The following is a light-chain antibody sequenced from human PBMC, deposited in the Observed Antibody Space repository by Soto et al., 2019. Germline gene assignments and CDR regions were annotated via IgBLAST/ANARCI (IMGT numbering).Light chain of an antibody. J-gene: IGLJ1*01. Sequence: QSVLTQPASVSGSPGQSITISCTGTSSDVGGYNYVSWYQQHPGKAPKLMIYEVSNRPSGVSNRFSGSKSGNTASLTISGLQAEDEADYHCSSSTSSNTFVFGSGTKVTVL. CDR1: SSDVGGYNY. V-gene: IGLV2-14*01. CDR2: EVS. CDR3: SSSTSSNTFV.